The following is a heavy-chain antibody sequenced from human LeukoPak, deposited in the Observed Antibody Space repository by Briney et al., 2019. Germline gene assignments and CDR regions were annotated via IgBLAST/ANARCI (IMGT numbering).Heavy chain of an antibody. J-gene: IGHJ4*02. V-gene: IGHV1-58*01. CDR3: AAGRADYYDSSGYSLDY. D-gene: IGHD3-22*01. CDR1: GFXFXSSA. CDR2: IVVGSGNT. Sequence: GXXXTVSXKAXGFXFXSSAVQWVRQARGQRLEWIGWIVVGSGNTNYAQKFQERVTITRDMSTSTAYMELSSLRSEDTAVYYCAAGRADYYDSSGYSLDYWGQGTLVTVSS.